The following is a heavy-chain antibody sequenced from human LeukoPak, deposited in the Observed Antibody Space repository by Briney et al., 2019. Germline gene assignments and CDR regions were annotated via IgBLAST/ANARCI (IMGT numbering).Heavy chain of an antibody. CDR2: IYTSGST. CDR3: ARDSYYYGSGSYYIDY. V-gene: IGHV4-4*07. J-gene: IGHJ4*02. Sequence: PSETLSLTCTVSGGSISSYYWSWIRQPAGKGLEWIGRIYTSGSTNYNPSLKSRVTTSVDTSKNQFSLKLSSVTAADTAVYYCARDSYYYGSGSYYIDYWGQGTLVTVSS. CDR1: GGSISSYY. D-gene: IGHD3-10*01.